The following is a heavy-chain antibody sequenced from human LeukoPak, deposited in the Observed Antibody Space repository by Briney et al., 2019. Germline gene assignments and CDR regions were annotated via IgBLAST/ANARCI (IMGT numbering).Heavy chain of an antibody. CDR3: ARDPSRPYSSSWLDY. CDR1: GFTFSSYG. V-gene: IGHV3-33*01. J-gene: IGHJ4*02. CDR2: IWYDGSNK. D-gene: IGHD6-13*01. Sequence: SGGSLRLSCAASGFTFSSYGMHWVRQAPGKGLEWVAVIWYDGSNKYYADSVKGRFTISRDNSKNTLYLQMNSLRAEDTAVYYCARDPSRPYSSSWLDYWGQGTLVSVSS.